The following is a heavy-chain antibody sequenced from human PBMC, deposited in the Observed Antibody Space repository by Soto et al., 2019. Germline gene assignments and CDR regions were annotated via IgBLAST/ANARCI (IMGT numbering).Heavy chain of an antibody. V-gene: IGHV4-59*01. D-gene: IGHD6-19*01. CDR3: ARTSPVAGGFDY. Sequence: QVQLQESGPALVKPSETLSLTCTVSGGSISGYYWSWIRQPPGKGLEWIGYIYYSTNYNPSLKSRVTISLDTSKNQLSLKLPSVTAADTAVYYCARTSPVAGGFDYWGQGTLVTVSS. CDR2: IYYST. J-gene: IGHJ4*02. CDR1: GGSISGYY.